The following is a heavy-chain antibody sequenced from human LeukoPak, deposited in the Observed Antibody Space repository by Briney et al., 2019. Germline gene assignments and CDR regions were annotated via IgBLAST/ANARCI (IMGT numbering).Heavy chain of an antibody. CDR2: IYHSGST. J-gene: IGHJ3*02. Sequence: PSETLSLTCAVSGGSISSRNWWSWVRQPPGQGLEWIGEIYHSGSTNYNPSLKSRVTISLDKSKNQFSLKLSSVTAADTAVYYCARAGIAVADDAFDIWGQGTMVTVSS. CDR1: GGSISSRNW. CDR3: ARAGIAVADDAFDI. V-gene: IGHV4-4*02. D-gene: IGHD6-19*01.